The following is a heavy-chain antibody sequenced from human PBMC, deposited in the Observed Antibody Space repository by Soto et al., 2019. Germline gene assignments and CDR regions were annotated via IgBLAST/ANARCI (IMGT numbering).Heavy chain of an antibody. CDR2: IYYSGST. CDR1: GGSISSGGYY. D-gene: IGHD6-13*01. Sequence: PSETLSLTCTVSGGSISSGGYYWSWIRQHPGKGLEWIGYIYYSGSTYYNPSLKSRVTISVDTSKNQFSLKLSSVTAADTAVYYCAREHPNSTSFNYRGQGTLVTVSS. V-gene: IGHV4-31*03. CDR3: AREHPNSTSFNY. J-gene: IGHJ4*02.